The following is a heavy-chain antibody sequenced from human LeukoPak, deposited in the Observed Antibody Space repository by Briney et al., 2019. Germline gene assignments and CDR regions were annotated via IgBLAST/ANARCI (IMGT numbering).Heavy chain of an antibody. CDR3: ARGPSGYSYGYTDY. J-gene: IGHJ4*02. V-gene: IGHV1-69*05. CDR2: IIPIFGTA. D-gene: IGHD5-18*01. CDR1: GGTFSSYA. Sequence: SVRVSCKASGGTFSSYAISWVRQAPGQGLEWMGRIIPIFGTANYAQKFQGRVTITTDESTSTAYMEPSSLRSEDTAVYYCARGPSGYSYGYTDYWGQGTLVTVSS.